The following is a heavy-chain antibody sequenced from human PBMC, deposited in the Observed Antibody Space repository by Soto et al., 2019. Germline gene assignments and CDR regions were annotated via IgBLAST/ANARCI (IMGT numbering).Heavy chain of an antibody. CDR3: ARTSIWYFY. D-gene: IGHD6-13*01. J-gene: IGHJ4*02. Sequence: SETLSLTSTVSGGPLSSSSYHWGWIRQPPGKGLEWIGSIYYSGSTYYNPSLKSRVTISVDTSKNQFSLKLSSVTAADTAVYYCARTSIWYFYWGQGTLVTVSS. CDR2: IYYSGST. V-gene: IGHV4-39*01. CDR1: GGPLSSSSYH.